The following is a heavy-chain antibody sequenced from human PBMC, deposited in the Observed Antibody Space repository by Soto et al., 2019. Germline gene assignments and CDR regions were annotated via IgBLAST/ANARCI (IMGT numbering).Heavy chain of an antibody. Sequence: SVKVSCKASGGTFSSYTISWVRQAPGQGLEWMGRIIPILGIANYAQKFQGRVTITADKSTSTAYMELSSLRSEDTAVYYCARDANPGYCSGGSCYLDWFDPWGQGTLVTVSS. V-gene: IGHV1-69*04. CDR3: ARDANPGYCSGGSCYLDWFDP. D-gene: IGHD2-15*01. CDR1: GGTFSSYT. CDR2: IIPILGIA. J-gene: IGHJ5*02.